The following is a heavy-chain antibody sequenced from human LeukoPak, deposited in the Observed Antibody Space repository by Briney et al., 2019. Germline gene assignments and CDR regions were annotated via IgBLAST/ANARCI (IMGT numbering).Heavy chain of an antibody. CDR2: ISTYNGDT. CDR3: AREWWGYDVLTGDNWFDP. V-gene: IGHV1-18*01. Sequence: ASVKVSCKASGYPFTTYGISWVRQAPGQGLEWMGWISTYNGDTNYAQKFQGRVTMTTDTSTSTAYIELRSLTSDDTAAYYCAREWWGYDVLTGDNWFDPWGQGTLVTVSS. CDR1: GYPFTTYG. D-gene: IGHD3-9*01. J-gene: IGHJ5*02.